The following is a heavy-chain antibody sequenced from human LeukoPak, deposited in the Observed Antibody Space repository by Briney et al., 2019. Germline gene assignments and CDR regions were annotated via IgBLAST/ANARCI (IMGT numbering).Heavy chain of an antibody. J-gene: IGHJ4*02. CDR2: IIPIFGTT. V-gene: IGHV1-69*13. D-gene: IGHD3-22*01. CDR3: ARVKSTYYDSSGYSHFDY. CDR1: GGTFSSYG. Sequence: SVKVSCKASGGTFSSYGINWVRQAPAQGLEWMGGIIPIFGTTNYAQKFQGRVTITADESTSTAYMELSSLRSEDTAVYYCARVKSTYYDSSGYSHFDYWGQGTLVTVSS.